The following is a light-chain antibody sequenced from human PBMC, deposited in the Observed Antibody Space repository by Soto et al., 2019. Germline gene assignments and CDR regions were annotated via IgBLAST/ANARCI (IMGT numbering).Light chain of an antibody. CDR1: SSDVGGYNS. J-gene: IGLJ1*01. CDR3: SSFTSSRTDV. Sequence: QSALTQPASVSGSPGQSITISCTGTSSDVGGYNSVSWYQQHPGKSPKLLIYEVSNRPSGVSNRFSGSKSGNTASLTISGLQAEDEADYYCSSFTSSRTDVFGTGTKLTVL. V-gene: IGLV2-14*01. CDR2: EVS.